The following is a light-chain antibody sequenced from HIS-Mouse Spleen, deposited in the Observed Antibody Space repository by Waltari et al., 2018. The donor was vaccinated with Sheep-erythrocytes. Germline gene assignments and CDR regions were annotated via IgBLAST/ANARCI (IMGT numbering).Light chain of an antibody. CDR1: SSK. J-gene: IGLJ2*01. CDR3: QSYDSSLSGVV. CDR2: GNS. V-gene: IGLV1-40*01. Sequence: QSVLTQPPSVSGAPGQRVTISCTGSSSKLLIYGNSNRPSGVPDRFSGSKSGTSDSLAITGLQAEDEADYYCQSYDSSLSGVVFGGGTKLTVL.